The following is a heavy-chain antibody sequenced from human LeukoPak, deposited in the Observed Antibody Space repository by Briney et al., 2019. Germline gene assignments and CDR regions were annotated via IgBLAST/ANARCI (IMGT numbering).Heavy chain of an antibody. V-gene: IGHV1-69*05. CDR3: ARTYYYDSSGYYNNWFDP. CDR2: IIPIFGTA. CDR1: GGTFSSYA. D-gene: IGHD3-22*01. J-gene: IGHJ5*02. Sequence: SVKVSCKASGGTFSSYAISWVRQAPGQGLEWMGGIIPIFGTANYAQKFQGRVTVTTDESTSTAYMELSSLRSEDTAVYYCARTYYYDSSGYYNNWFDPWGQGTLVTVSS.